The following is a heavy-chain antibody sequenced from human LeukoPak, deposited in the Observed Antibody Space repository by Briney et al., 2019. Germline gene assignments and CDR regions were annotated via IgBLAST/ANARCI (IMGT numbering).Heavy chain of an antibody. CDR2: IYYSGST. V-gene: IGHV4-39*01. CDR3: ASPAMVRGVSTFDY. CDR1: GGSFSSSSYY. J-gene: IGHJ4*02. D-gene: IGHD3-10*01. Sequence: SETLSLTCSVSGGSFSSSSYYWGWIRQPPGKGLEWIGSIYYSGSTYYNPSLKSRVTISVDTSKNQFSLKLSSVTAADTAVYYCASPAMVRGVSTFDYWGQGTLVTVSS.